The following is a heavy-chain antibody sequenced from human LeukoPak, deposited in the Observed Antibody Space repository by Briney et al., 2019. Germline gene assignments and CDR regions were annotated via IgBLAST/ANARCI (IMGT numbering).Heavy chain of an antibody. CDR3: AKDWAGTGYNSRYYFDY. D-gene: IGHD6-19*01. CDR2: ISYDGSNK. Sequence: GGSLRLSCAASGFTFSSYGMHWVRQAPGKGLEWVAVISYDGSNKYYADSVKGRFTISRDNSKNTLCLQMNSLRAEDTAVYFCAKDWAGTGYNSRYYFDYWGQGTLVTVSS. J-gene: IGHJ4*02. CDR1: GFTFSSYG. V-gene: IGHV3-30*18.